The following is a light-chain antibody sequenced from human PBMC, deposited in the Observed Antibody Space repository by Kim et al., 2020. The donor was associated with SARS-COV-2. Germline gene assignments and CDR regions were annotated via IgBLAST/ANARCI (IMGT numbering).Light chain of an antibody. J-gene: IGLJ3*02. CDR3: QTWVGSGGV. Sequence: SYELTQPPSVSVSPGQTATISCSGDQLGDKFVSWYQQKAGQSPVLVIYEDKKRPSGIPERFSGSNSGNTATLTITGTQAQDEADFYCQTWVGSGGVFGGGTGLTVL. CDR2: EDK. CDR1: QLGDKF. V-gene: IGLV3-1*01.